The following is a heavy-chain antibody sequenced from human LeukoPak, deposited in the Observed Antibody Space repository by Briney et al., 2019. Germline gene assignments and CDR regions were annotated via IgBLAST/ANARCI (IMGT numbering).Heavy chain of an antibody. CDR1: GFTFSSYA. Sequence: PGGSLRLSCAASGFTFSSYAMSWVRQAPGKGLEWVSAISGSGGSIYYADSVKGRFTISGDNSKNTLYLQMNSLRAEDTAVYYCAKGGTVVPAAGYYFDYWGQGTLVTVSS. J-gene: IGHJ4*02. V-gene: IGHV3-23*01. CDR2: ISGSGGSI. D-gene: IGHD2-2*01. CDR3: AKGGTVVPAAGYYFDY.